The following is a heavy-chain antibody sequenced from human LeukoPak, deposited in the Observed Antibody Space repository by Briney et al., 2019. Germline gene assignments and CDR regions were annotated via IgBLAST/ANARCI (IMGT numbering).Heavy chain of an antibody. CDR2: ISAYNGNT. V-gene: IGHV1-18*01. CDR3: ARVVGGSYYSANCFDY. J-gene: IGHJ4*02. CDR1: GYTFTSYG. D-gene: IGHD1-26*01. Sequence: GASVTVSCTPSGYTFTSYGISWVRQAPGQGLEWMGWISAYNGNTNYAQKLQGIVTMTTDTSTSTAYMELRSLRSDDTAVYYCARVVGGSYYSANCFDYWGQGTLVTVSS.